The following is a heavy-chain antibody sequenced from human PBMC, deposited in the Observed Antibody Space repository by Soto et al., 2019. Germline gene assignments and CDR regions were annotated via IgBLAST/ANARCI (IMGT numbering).Heavy chain of an antibody. CDR2: INAGNGNT. J-gene: IGHJ4*02. CDR1: GYTFTSYA. D-gene: IGHD1-1*01. Sequence: QVQLVQSGAEVKKPGASVKVSCKASGYTFTSYAMHWVRQAPGQRLEWMGWINAGNGNTKYSQKFQGRVTITRDTTASTADMELSSLRSEDTAVYYCASGDGVPYYFDYWGQETLVTVSS. V-gene: IGHV1-3*01. CDR3: ASGDGVPYYFDY.